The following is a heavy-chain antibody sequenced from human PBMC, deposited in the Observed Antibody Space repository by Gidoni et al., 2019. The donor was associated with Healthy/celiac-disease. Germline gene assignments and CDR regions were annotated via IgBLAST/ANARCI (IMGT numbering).Heavy chain of an antibody. V-gene: IGHV3-11*01. CDR2: ISSSGSTI. Sequence: QVQLVESGGGLVKPGGSLRLSCAASGFTFSDYYMSWIRQAPGKGLEWVSYISSSGSTIYYADSVKGRFTISRDNAKNSLYLQMNSLRAEDTAVYYCARDQYYDLWSGGTYYYYGMDVWGQGTTVTVSS. CDR1: GFTFSDYY. D-gene: IGHD3-3*01. CDR3: ARDQYYDLWSGGTYYYYGMDV. J-gene: IGHJ6*02.